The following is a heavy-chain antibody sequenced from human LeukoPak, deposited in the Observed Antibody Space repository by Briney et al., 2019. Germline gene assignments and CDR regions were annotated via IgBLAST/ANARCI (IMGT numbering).Heavy chain of an antibody. V-gene: IGHV1-8*03. CDR1: GYTFTSYD. CDR2: MNPNSGNT. CDR3: ARAEVGATADAFDI. D-gene: IGHD1-26*01. J-gene: IGHJ3*02. Sequence: GASVKVSCKASGYTFTSYDINWVRQATGQGLEWMGWMNPNSGNTGYAQKFQGRVTITRNTSISTAYMELSSLRSEDTAVYYSARAEVGATADAFDIWGQGTMVTVSS.